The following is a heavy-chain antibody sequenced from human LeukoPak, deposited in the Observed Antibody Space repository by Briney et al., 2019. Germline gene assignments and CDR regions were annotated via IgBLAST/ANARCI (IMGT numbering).Heavy chain of an antibody. J-gene: IGHJ4*02. V-gene: IGHV1-46*01. Sequence: GASVKIPCKASGYTFSSYYMHWVRQAPGQGLEWMGIINPSGGGTTYAQKFRGRVTMTRDTSTGTVFMELSSLRSDDTAVYFCARNYYDTAGHFGYWGQGTLVTVSS. CDR3: ARNYYDTAGHFGY. CDR2: INPSGGGT. D-gene: IGHD3-22*01. CDR1: GYTFSSYY.